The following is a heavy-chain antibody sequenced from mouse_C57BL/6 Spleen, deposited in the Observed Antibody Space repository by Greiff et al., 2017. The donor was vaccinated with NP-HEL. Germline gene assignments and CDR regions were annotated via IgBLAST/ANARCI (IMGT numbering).Heavy chain of an antibody. CDR2: IYPGDGDT. CDR3: ARERAYEYDPAMEY. CDR1: GYAFSSSW. D-gene: IGHD2-4*01. V-gene: IGHV1-82*01. J-gene: IGHJ4*01. Sequence: QVQLKESGPELVKPGASVKISCKASGYAFSSSWMNWVKQRPGKGLEWIGRIYPGDGDTNYNGKFKGKATLTADKSSSTAYMQLSSLTSEDSAVYFCARERAYEYDPAMEYWGQGTSVTVAS.